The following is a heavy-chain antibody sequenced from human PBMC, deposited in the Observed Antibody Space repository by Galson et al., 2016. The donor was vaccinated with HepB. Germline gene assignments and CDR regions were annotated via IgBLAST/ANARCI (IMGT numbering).Heavy chain of an antibody. J-gene: IGHJ5*02. CDR3: ARVWAYCGGDCQSSGSSP. Sequence: SLRLSCAASGFTFSSYWMHWVRQVPGKRPVWVSLINSDGSNTSYADSVKGRFTISRDNAKKTLYLQMSSLRTEDTAVYYCARVWAYCGGDCQSSGSSPWGQGALVTVSA. V-gene: IGHV3-74*01. D-gene: IGHD2-21*02. CDR1: GFTFSSYW. CDR2: INSDGSNT.